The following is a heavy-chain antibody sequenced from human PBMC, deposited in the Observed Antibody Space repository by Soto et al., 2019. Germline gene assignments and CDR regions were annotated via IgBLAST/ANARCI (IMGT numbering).Heavy chain of an antibody. CDR3: ARGIATGQLDP. CDR1: GYTFARYT. CDR2: INPDNGNT. Sequence: XSVKVSCKASGYTFARYTMNWVRQAPGQRLEWMGWINPDNGNTKSSQKFQDRVIITRDTSASTAYMDLSSLRSEDTAVYYCARGIATGQLDPWGQGTLVTVS. V-gene: IGHV1-3*01. J-gene: IGHJ5*02. D-gene: IGHD2-15*01.